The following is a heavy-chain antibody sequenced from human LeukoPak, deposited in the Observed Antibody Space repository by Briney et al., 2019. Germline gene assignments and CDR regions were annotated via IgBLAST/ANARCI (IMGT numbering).Heavy chain of an antibody. Sequence: ASVKVSCKASGYTFTGYYMHWVRQAPGQGLEWMGWINPNSGGTNYAQKFQGRVTMTRDTSTSTVYMELSSLRSEDTAVYYCARDYYGSGSLPDYWGQGTLVTVSS. CDR2: INPNSGGT. D-gene: IGHD3-10*01. CDR1: GYTFTGYY. J-gene: IGHJ4*02. CDR3: ARDYYGSGSLPDY. V-gene: IGHV1-2*02.